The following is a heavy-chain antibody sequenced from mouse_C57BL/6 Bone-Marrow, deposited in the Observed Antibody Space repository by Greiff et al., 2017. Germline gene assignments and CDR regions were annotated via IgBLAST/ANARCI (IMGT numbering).Heavy chain of an antibody. D-gene: IGHD2-4*01. J-gene: IGHJ2*01. CDR3: ARSGDYDGYYFDY. Sequence: VQLQQSGPELVKPGASVKISCKASGYSFTGYYMNWVKQSPEKSLEWIGEINPSTGGTTYNQKFKAKATLTVDKSSITAYMQLKGLTSEDSAVYYWARSGDYDGYYFDYWGQGTTLTVSS. V-gene: IGHV1-42*01. CDR2: INPSTGGT. CDR1: GYSFTGYY.